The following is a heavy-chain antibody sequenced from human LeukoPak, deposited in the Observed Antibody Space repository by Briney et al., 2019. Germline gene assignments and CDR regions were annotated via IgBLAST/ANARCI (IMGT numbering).Heavy chain of an antibody. Sequence: ASVKVSCKASGYTFTGYYMHWVRQAPGQGLEWMGWINPNSGGTNYAQKFQGRVTMTRDTSISTAYMELSRLRSDDTAVYYCARQGSLGTSGYYYWGQGTLVTVSS. D-gene: IGHD3-22*01. CDR3: ARQGSLGTSGYYY. CDR1: GYTFTGYY. CDR2: INPNSGGT. J-gene: IGHJ4*02. V-gene: IGHV1-2*02.